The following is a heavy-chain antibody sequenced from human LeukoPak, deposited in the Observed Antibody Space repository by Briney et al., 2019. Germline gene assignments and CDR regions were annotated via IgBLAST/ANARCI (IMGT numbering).Heavy chain of an antibody. Sequence: GGSLQISCQSSGCIFTTYWIGWGRELPGKGLEWMGIVFSGVSRTIYTPSFPRQLTISSPRSITPPYLQSSSLKASDTAMYYCARFAYGSDFFPGHYWGQGTRVTVSS. CDR3: ARFAYGSDFFPGHY. CDR2: VFSGVSRT. J-gene: IGHJ4*02. V-gene: IGHV5-51*01. CDR1: GCIFTTYW. D-gene: IGHD3/OR15-3a*01.